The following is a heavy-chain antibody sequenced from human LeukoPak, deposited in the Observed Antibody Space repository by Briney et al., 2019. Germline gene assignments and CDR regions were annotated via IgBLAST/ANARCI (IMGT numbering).Heavy chain of an antibody. CDR1: GFTFSSYA. CDR3: AKLRVGAIDY. D-gene: IGHD1-26*01. Sequence: PGGSLRLSCAASGFTFSSYAMYWVRQAPGKGLEWVANIKQDGSEKYYVDSVKGRFTISRDNAKNSLYLQMNSLRAEDTAVFYCAKLRVGAIDYWGQGTLVTVSS. V-gene: IGHV3-7*01. CDR2: IKQDGSEK. J-gene: IGHJ4*02.